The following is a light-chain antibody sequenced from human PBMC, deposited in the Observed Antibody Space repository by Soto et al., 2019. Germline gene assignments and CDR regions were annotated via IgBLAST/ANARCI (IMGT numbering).Light chain of an antibody. V-gene: IGKV3-15*01. J-gene: IGKJ2*01. CDR2: GAS. CDR1: ESLSTY. CDR3: QSYNDWPFT. Sequence: EIVMTQSPSTLSLSPWEIVTLSCRASESLSTYLAWYQQKPGQAPRLLIYGASTKATGIPARFSGSGSATDFTLTISSLQSEDFAVYYCQSYNDWPFTFGQGTKLEI.